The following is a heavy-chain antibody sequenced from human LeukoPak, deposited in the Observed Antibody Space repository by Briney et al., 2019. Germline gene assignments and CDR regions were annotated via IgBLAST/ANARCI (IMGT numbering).Heavy chain of an antibody. CDR2: IYYSGGT. J-gene: IGHJ4*02. Sequence: SETLSLTCTVSGXSTSSYYWSWIRQPPGKGLEWIGYIYYSGGTNYNPSLKSRVTISVDTFKNQFSLKLSSVTASDTAVYYCARVDPDSSSTLEVFDYWGQGTLVTVSS. V-gene: IGHV4-59*01. CDR3: ARVDPDSSSTLEVFDY. CDR1: GXSTSSYY. D-gene: IGHD6-6*01.